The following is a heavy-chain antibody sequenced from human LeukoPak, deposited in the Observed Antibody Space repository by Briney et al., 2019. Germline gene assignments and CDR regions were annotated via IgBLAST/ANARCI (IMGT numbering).Heavy chain of an antibody. CDR1: GGSLSSYY. CDR3: ARDGLSYDSSGYYPDYFDY. D-gene: IGHD3-22*01. V-gene: IGHV4-4*07. Sequence: SETLSLTCTVSGGSLSSYYWSWIRQPAGEGLEWIGRIYTSGSTNYNTSLKSRVTMSVDTSKNQFSLKLSSVTAADTAVYYCARDGLSYDSSGYYPDYFDYWGQGTLVTVSS. CDR2: IYTSGST. J-gene: IGHJ4*02.